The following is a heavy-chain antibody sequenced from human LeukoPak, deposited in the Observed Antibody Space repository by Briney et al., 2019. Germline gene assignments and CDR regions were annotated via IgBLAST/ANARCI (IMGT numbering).Heavy chain of an antibody. Sequence: GRSLRLSCAASGFTFSSYAMHWVRQAPGKGLEWVAVISYDGSNKYYADSVKGRFTISRDNSKNTLYLQMNSLRAEDTAVYYCARVYTMIVVALDYWGQGTLVTVSS. V-gene: IGHV3-30-3*01. D-gene: IGHD3-22*01. CDR3: ARVYTMIVVALDY. J-gene: IGHJ4*02. CDR1: GFTFSSYA. CDR2: ISYDGSNK.